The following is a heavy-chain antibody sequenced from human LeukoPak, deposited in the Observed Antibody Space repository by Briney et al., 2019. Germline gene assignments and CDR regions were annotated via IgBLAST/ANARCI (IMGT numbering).Heavy chain of an antibody. J-gene: IGHJ4*02. CDR1: GFTFSSYA. Sequence: PGGSLRLSCAASGFTFSSYAMSWVRQAPGMGLEWVSAISGSGGSTYYADSVKGRFTISRDNSKNTLYLQMNSLRAEDTAVYYCAKDQARPYYFDYWGQGTLVTVSS. CDR2: ISGSGGST. V-gene: IGHV3-23*01. CDR3: AKDQARPYYFDY.